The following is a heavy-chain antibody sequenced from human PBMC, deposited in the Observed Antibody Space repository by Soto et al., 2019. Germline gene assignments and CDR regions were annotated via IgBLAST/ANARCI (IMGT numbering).Heavy chain of an antibody. CDR2: ILGTGGFT. V-gene: IGHV3-23*01. D-gene: IGHD5-12*01. CDR3: AKAGYSSYEVDY. Sequence: EVQVLESGGGLVQPGGSLRLSCAASGFTFNKYAMSWVRQAPGKGLEWVSTILGTGGFTYYADSVKGRFTISRDNSKNTVNLQMNSLGAEDTAVYYCAKAGYSSYEVDYWGQGALVTVSA. J-gene: IGHJ4*02. CDR1: GFTFNKYA.